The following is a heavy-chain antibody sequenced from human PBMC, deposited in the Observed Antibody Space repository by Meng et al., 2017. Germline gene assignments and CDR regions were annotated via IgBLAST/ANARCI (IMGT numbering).Heavy chain of an antibody. D-gene: IGHD3-10*01. Sequence: GESLKISCAASGFTFSSYDMHWVRQATGKGLEWVSAIGTAGDTYYPGSVKGRFTISRENAKNSLYLQMNSLRAGDTAVYYCVRILDTVLLWFGDHNEPYYYYGMDVWGQGTTVTVSS. CDR3: VRILDTVLLWFGDHNEPYYYYGMDV. CDR1: GFTFSSYD. CDR2: IGTAGDT. J-gene: IGHJ6*02. V-gene: IGHV3-13*01.